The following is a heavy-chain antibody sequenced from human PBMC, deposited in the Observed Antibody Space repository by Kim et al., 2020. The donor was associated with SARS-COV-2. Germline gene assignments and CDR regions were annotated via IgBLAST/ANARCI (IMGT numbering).Heavy chain of an antibody. CDR1: GFTFSSYA. J-gene: IGHJ4*02. CDR3: AKDHGGCGVWLFDS. CDR2: ISAGGGAT. V-gene: IGHV3-23*01. Sequence: GGSLRLSCAASGFTFSSYAMNWVRQAPGKGLEWVSTISAGGGATYYADSVKGRFTISRDNSKSTLYLQMNTLRAEDTAAYFCAKDHGGCGVWLFDSWGQGSLVTVAS. D-gene: IGHD2-8*01.